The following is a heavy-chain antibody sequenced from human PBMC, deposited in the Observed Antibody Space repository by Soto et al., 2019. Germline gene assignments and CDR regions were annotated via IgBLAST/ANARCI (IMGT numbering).Heavy chain of an antibody. Sequence: SGPTLVNPTQTLTLTCTFSGFSLSTSGMAVGWIRQPPGKALEWLAFLYWDDDKRYSPSLKSRLTITKDTSKNQVVLTMTNMDPVDTATYYCARRRSSSPGMDVWGQGTTVTVSS. CDR1: GFSLSTSGMA. V-gene: IGHV2-5*02. CDR2: LYWDDDK. CDR3: ARRRSSSPGMDV. D-gene: IGHD6-6*01. J-gene: IGHJ6*02.